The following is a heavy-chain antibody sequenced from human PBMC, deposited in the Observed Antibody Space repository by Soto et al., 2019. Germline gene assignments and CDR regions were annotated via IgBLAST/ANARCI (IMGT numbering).Heavy chain of an antibody. Sequence: GGSLRLSCAASGFTFSSYAIHWVRQAPGKGLEWVAVISYDGSNKCYADSVKGRFTISRDNSKNTLYLQMNSLRAEDTAVYYCARVVDTAMVNSMDVWGQGTTVTVSS. CDR3: ARVVDTAMVNSMDV. V-gene: IGHV3-30-3*01. CDR2: ISYDGSNK. D-gene: IGHD5-18*01. CDR1: GFTFSSYA. J-gene: IGHJ6*02.